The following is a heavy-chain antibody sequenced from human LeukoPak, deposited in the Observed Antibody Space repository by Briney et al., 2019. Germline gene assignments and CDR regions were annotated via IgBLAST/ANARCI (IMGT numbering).Heavy chain of an antibody. D-gene: IGHD1-26*01. J-gene: IGHJ4*02. Sequence: GGSLRLSCAASGFTFSSNWMHWVRQAPGKGLVWVSRINEDGSTTNYADSVKGRSTIFRDNAKNTLYLQLNSLRAEDTAMYYCVEDLGGRSGHWGQGTLVTVSS. CDR3: VEDLGGRSGH. CDR2: INEDGSTT. CDR1: GFTFSSNW. V-gene: IGHV3-74*01.